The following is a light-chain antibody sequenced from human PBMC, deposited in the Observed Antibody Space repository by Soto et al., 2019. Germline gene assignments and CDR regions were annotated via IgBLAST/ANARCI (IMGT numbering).Light chain of an antibody. J-gene: IGKJ1*01. V-gene: IGKV1-8*01. CDR3: QQYYHYRT. CDR1: QGISSY. Sequence: AIRMTQSPSSLSASTGDRVTITCRASQGISSYLAWYQQKPGKAPKLRIYAASTLQSGVPSRFSGSGSGTDFTLTISCLQSEDFATYYCQQYYHYRTFGQGTKVEIK. CDR2: AAS.